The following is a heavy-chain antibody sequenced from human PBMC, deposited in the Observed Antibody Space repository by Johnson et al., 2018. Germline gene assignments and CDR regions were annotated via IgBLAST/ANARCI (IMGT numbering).Heavy chain of an antibody. CDR3: ARAETYFQH. CDR2: ISTDGNNK. J-gene: IGHJ1*01. CDR1: GFTFSNYG. Sequence: VQLVESGGGVVQPGGSLRLSCAASGFTFSNYGMHWVRQAPGKGLEWVEVISTDGNNKNYADSAKGRFTISRDNPKKSLYLQMNSLRDEDTAVYYCARAETYFQHWGQGTLVTVSS. V-gene: IGHV3-30*03.